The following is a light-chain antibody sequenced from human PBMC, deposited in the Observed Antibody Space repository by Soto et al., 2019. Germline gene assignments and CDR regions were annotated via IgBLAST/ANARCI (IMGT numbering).Light chain of an antibody. V-gene: IGKV3-20*01. J-gene: IGKJ1*01. CDR1: QNVSSSY. CDR3: QQYGSSSWT. CDR2: GTS. Sequence: EIVLTQSPGTLSLSPRERDTLSCRASQNVSSSYLAWYQQKPGQAPRLLIYGTSSRATAIPDRFSGSGSGTDFTLTIFRLEPEDFAVYYCQQYGSSSWTFGQGTKVDIK.